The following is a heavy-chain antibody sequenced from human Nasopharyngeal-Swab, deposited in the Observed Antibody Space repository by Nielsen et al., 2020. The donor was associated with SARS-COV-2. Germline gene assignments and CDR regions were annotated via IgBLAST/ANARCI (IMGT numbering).Heavy chain of an antibody. CDR2: ISGSSSTM. D-gene: IGHD1-7*01. Sequence: VREAPGKGLEWISYISGSSSTMYYADSVKGRFTISRDNANNSLYLQMRSLRDEDTAFYYCEAGNYNFDYWGQGTLVTVSS. V-gene: IGHV3-48*02. CDR3: EAGNYNFDY. J-gene: IGHJ4*02.